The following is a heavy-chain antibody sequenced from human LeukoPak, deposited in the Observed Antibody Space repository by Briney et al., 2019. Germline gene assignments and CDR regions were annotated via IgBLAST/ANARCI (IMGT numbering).Heavy chain of an antibody. CDR2: ISSSSTTI. V-gene: IGHV3-48*04. CDR1: GFTFNRYS. D-gene: IGHD4-17*01. Sequence: GGSLRLSCAASGFTFNRYSMNWVRQAPGKGLEWVAYISSSSTTIYYADPVKGRFTVSRDNAKNSLYLQMNSLTVDDTAVYYCARDGAVTYSYYYMDVWGKGTTVTVSS. CDR3: ARDGAVTYSYYYMDV. J-gene: IGHJ6*03.